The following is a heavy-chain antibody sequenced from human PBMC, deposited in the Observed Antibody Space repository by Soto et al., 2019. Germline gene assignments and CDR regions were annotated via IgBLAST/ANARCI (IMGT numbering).Heavy chain of an antibody. D-gene: IGHD1-26*01. CDR1: GYTFTGYY. J-gene: IGHJ6*02. CDR3: AIRRRSSSGYYYGMDV. V-gene: IGHV1-2*04. CDR2: INPNSGGT. Sequence: ASVKVSCKASGYTFTGYYMHWVRQAPGQGLEWMGWINPNSGGTNYAQKFQGWVTMTRDTSISTAYVELSRLRSDDTAVYYCAIRRRSSSGYYYGMDVWGQGTTVTVSS.